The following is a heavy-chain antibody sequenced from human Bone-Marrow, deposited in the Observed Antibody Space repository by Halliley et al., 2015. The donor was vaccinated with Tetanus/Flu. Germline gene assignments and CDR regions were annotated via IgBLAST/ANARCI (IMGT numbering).Heavy chain of an antibody. CDR3: ARQEGMVRNYYGMDV. V-gene: IGHV5-51*01. J-gene: IGHJ6*02. Sequence: IIYPCDSDPRYSPSFQGQVTISVDPSTRTAFLQWSSLRASDTAIYYCARQEGMVRNYYGMDVWGQGTTVTVS. D-gene: IGHD2-21*01. CDR2: IYPCDSDP.